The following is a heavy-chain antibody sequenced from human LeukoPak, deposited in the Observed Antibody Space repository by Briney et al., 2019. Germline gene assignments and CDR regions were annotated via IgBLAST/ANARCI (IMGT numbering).Heavy chain of an antibody. CDR3: ARAYQRLGELSLPNY. J-gene: IGHJ4*02. D-gene: IGHD3-16*02. V-gene: IGHV7-4-1*02. CDR2: IHPSTGNP. CDR1: GYTFTSYA. Sequence: ASVKVSCKASGYTFTSYAMNWVRQAPGQGLEWMGWIHPSTGNPTYAQGFTGRFVFSLDTSVSTTYLQISSLKAEDTAVYYCARAYQRLGELSLPNYWGQGTLVTVSS.